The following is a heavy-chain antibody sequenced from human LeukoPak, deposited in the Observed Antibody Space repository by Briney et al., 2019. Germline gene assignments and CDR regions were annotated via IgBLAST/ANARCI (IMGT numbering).Heavy chain of an antibody. J-gene: IGHJ4*02. CDR3: AANSGYDSLFDY. V-gene: IGHV4-34*01. D-gene: IGHD5-12*01. CDR2: INHSGST. Sequence: SETLSLTCAVYGGSFSGYYWSWIRQPPGKGLEWIGEINHSGSTNYNPSLKSRVTISVDTSKNQFSLELSSVTAADTAVYYCAANSGYDSLFDYWGQGTLVTVSS. CDR1: GGSFSGYY.